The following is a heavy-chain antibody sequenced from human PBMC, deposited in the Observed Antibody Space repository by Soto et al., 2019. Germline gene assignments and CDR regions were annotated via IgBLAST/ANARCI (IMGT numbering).Heavy chain of an antibody. J-gene: IGHJ2*01. CDR1: GYTFTNYA. CDR2: LNPGNGNT. Sequence: QVQLVQSGAEVKEPGASVKVSCRASGYTFTNYAIHWVRQAPGQRLEWMGWLNPGNGNTKYPQKFPGRVTMTRDTSARTAYMFLSSLRSEDTAVYYCARDQGIPYCGGDCYSDWYFDLWGRGTLVTVSS. V-gene: IGHV1-3*01. D-gene: IGHD2-21*01. CDR3: ARDQGIPYCGGDCYSDWYFDL.